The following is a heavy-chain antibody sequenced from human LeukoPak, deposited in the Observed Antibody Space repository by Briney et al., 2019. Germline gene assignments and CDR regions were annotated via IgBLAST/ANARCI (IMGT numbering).Heavy chain of an antibody. CDR1: GFPFRRYA. CDR2: LSVKCGRT. CDR3: ASTMTTVTTASH. J-gene: IGHJ4*02. D-gene: IGHD4-17*01. Sequence: GGSLRLSCAASGFPFRRYAMSWVSQAPGKGLEWVSALSVKCGRTYYADSVKCRFTISRDNSKNTLYLQMNSLRADDTAVYYCASTMTTVTTASHWGQGTLVTVSS. V-gene: IGHV3-23*01.